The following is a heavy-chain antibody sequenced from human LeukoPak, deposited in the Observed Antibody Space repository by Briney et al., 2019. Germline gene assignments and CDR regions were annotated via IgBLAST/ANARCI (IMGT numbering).Heavy chain of an antibody. CDR1: GGSISNYY. D-gene: IGHD2-15*01. CDR2: MYHTGHT. J-gene: IGHJ4*02. Sequence: SETLSLTCTVSGGSISNYYWSWIRQPPGKGLEWIGYMYHTGHTMYNSSLKSRVTMSLDTSNNHFSLRLSSVTAADTAVYYCARHPFATPFDYWGPGTVVTVSS. CDR3: ARHPFATPFDY. V-gene: IGHV4-59*08.